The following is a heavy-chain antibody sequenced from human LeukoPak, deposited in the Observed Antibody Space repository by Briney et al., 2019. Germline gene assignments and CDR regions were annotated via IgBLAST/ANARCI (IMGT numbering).Heavy chain of an antibody. CDR2: ISGSGGST. V-gene: IGHV3-23*01. J-gene: IGHJ4*02. CDR1: GFTFSSYA. CDR3: AKDELRYFDWLLRGVGD. Sequence: GGSLRLSCAASGFTFSSYAMSWVRQAPGKGLEWVSAISGSGGSTYYADSVKGRFTISGDNSKNTLYLQMNSLRAEDTAVYYCAKDELRYFDWLLRGVGDWGQGTLVTVSS. D-gene: IGHD3-9*01.